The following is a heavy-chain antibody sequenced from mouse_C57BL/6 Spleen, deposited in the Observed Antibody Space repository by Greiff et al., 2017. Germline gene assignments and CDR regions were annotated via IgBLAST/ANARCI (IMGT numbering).Heavy chain of an antibody. CDR1: GYTFTSYW. J-gene: IGHJ4*01. D-gene: IGHD4-1*02. V-gene: IGHV1-50*01. Sequence: QVQLQQSGAELVKPGASVKLSCKASGYTFTSYWMQWVKQRPGQGLEWIGEIDPSDSYTNYNQKFKGKATLTVDTSSSTAYMQLSSLTSEDSAVYYCARFPTGTGYAMDYWGQGTSVTVSS. CDR2: IDPSDSYT. CDR3: ARFPTGTGYAMDY.